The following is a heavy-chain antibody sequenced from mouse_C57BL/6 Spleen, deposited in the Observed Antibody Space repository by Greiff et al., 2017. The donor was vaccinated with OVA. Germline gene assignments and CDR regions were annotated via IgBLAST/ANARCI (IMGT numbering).Heavy chain of an antibody. CDR1: GYSFTGYY. V-gene: IGHV1-42*01. D-gene: IGHD2-4*01. CDR2: INPSTGGT. Sequence: EVQLQQSGPELVKPGASVKISCKASGYSFTGYYMNWVKQSPEKSLEWIGEINPSTGGTTYNQKFKAKATLTVDKSSSTAYMQLKSLTSEDSAVYYCASSDYGFDYWGQGTTLTVSS. J-gene: IGHJ2*01. CDR3: ASSDYGFDY.